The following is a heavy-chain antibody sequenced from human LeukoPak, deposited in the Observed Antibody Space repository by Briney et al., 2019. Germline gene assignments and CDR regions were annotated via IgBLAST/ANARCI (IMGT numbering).Heavy chain of an antibody. J-gene: IGHJ4*02. CDR2: ISTNGDRT. D-gene: IGHD6-19*01. V-gene: IGHV3-64*02. CDR1: GFTFSNSA. Sequence: PGGSLRLSCAASGFTFSNSAMYWVRQAPGEGLEFVSVISTNGDRTYYADSVKGRFTISRDNSKNTLYLQMGSLRADDMAVYYCARGVAISSSGWYDTLDYWGQGALVTVSS. CDR3: ARGVAISSSGWYDTLDY.